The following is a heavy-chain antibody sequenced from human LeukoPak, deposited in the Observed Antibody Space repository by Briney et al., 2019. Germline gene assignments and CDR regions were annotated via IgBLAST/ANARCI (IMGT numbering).Heavy chain of an antibody. Sequence: GGSLRLSCAASGFTFSNYWMHWVRHAPGKGPVWVSRINGDGSSISYADSVKGRFTISRDNAKNTLYLQMNSLRVEDTAVYYCARVLRIVGATYFDYWGQGTLVTVSS. CDR3: ARVLRIVGATYFDY. J-gene: IGHJ4*02. D-gene: IGHD1-26*01. CDR2: INGDGSSI. V-gene: IGHV3-74*01. CDR1: GFTFSNYW.